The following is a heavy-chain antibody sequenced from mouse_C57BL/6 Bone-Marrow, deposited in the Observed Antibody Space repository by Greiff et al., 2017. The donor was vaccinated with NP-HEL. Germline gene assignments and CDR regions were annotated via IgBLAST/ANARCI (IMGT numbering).Heavy chain of an antibody. J-gene: IGHJ4*01. D-gene: IGHD2-2*01. V-gene: IGHV5-9-1*02. CDR1: GFTFSSYA. CDR3: TREGYDGAMDY. CDR2: ISSGGDYI. Sequence: EVKLVESGEGLVKPGGSLKLSCAASGFTFSSYAMSWVRQTPEKRLEWVAYISSGGDYISYADTVKGRFTISRDNARNTLYLQMSSLKSEDTAMYYCTREGYDGAMDYWGQGTSVTVSS.